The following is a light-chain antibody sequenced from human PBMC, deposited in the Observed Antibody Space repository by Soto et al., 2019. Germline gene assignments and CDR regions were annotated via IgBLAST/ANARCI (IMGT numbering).Light chain of an antibody. CDR3: AAWDDILKV. CDR2: SNN. CDR1: SSNIGSNT. Sequence: QSVLTQPPSASGTPGQRVTISCSGSSSNIGSNTVNWYQQLPGTAPKLLIYSNNQRPSGVPDRFSGSKSGTSASLAISGLQSEDEADYYCAAWDDILKVFGGGTKLTVL. V-gene: IGLV1-44*01. J-gene: IGLJ2*01.